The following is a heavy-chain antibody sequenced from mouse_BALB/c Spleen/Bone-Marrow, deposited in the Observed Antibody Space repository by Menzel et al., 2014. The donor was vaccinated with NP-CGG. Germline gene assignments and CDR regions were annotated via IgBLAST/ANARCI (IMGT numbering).Heavy chain of an antibody. CDR1: GYTFTSYY. V-gene: IGHV1S81*02. CDR3: TRSGPGFAY. J-gene: IGHJ3*01. CDR2: INPSSGGT. Sequence: VKLQESGAELVKPGASVKLSCKASGYTFTSYYMYWVKQRPGQGLEWIGEINPSSGGTNFNEEVKSKATLTVDKSSSTAYTQLSSLTSEDSAVYYCTRSGPGFAYWGQGTLVTVSA.